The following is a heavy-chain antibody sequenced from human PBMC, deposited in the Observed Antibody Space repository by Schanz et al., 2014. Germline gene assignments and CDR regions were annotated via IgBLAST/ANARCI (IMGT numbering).Heavy chain of an antibody. Sequence: DVQLVESGGTLVQPGGSLIISCAASGFTFSSYWMVWLRQAPGKGLEWVANIEGDGTRTYYVDSVKGRFTISRDNAKNSLYLQMNSLRPEDTAVYYCAKYGGELGVSFEYWGQGTLVTVSS. CDR1: GFTFSSYW. D-gene: IGHD7-27*01. V-gene: IGHV3-7*01. J-gene: IGHJ4*02. CDR3: AKYGGELGVSFEY. CDR2: IEGDGTRT.